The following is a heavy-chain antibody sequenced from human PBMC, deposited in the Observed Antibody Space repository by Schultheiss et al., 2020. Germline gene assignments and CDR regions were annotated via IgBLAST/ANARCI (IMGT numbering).Heavy chain of an antibody. V-gene: IGHV4-59*12. CDR2: IYYSGST. J-gene: IGHJ4*02. CDR1: GGSISSYY. D-gene: IGHD1-26*01. CDR3: VRGLSGSLRALDY. Sequence: SETLSLTCTVSGGSISSYYWSWIRQSPGKGLEWIGYIYYSGSTNYNPSLKSRVTISVDTSKNQFSLKLSSVTAADTAVYYCVRGLSGSLRALDYWGQGTLVTVSS.